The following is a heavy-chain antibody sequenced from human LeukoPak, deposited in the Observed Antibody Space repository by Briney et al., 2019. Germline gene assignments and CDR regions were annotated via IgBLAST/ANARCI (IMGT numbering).Heavy chain of an antibody. J-gene: IGHJ5*02. CDR1: GGSISSYY. V-gene: IGHV4-59*08. CDR3: ARLSVAGLSYDP. Sequence: TASETLSLTCTVSGGSISSYYWSWIRQPPGKGLEWIGYIYYSGSTNYNPSLKSRVTISVDTSKNQSSLKLSSVTAADTAVYYCARLSVAGLSYDPWGQGTLVTVSS. D-gene: IGHD6-19*01. CDR2: IYYSGST.